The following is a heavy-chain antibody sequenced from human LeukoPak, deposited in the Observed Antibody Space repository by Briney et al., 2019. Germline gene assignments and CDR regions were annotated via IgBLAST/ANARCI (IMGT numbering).Heavy chain of an antibody. CDR1: GGSISSYY. V-gene: IGHV4-59*01. CDR2: IYYIGST. CDR3: ARASRAMVRGQGAYYYYGMDV. Sequence: PSETLSLTCTVSGGSISSYYWSWIRQPPGKGLEWIGYIYYIGSTNYNPSLKSRVTISVDTSKNQFSLKLSSVTAADTAVYYCARASRAMVRGQGAYYYYGMDVWGKGTTVTVSS. J-gene: IGHJ6*04. D-gene: IGHD3-10*01.